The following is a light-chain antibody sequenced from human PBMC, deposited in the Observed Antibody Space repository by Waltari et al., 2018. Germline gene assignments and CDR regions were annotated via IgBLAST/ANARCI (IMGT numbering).Light chain of an antibody. Sequence: SYELTQPPSVSMSPGQTARITCSGEALPKKFASWFQQKSGQAPVLVMYDDNKRPSVFPQKVSVSSSGTVATLTISWAQLEDEADYYCYSTDNSGHGVFGGGTKVTVL. J-gene: IGLJ3*02. CDR2: DDN. CDR1: ALPKKF. V-gene: IGLV3-10*01. CDR3: YSTDNSGHGV.